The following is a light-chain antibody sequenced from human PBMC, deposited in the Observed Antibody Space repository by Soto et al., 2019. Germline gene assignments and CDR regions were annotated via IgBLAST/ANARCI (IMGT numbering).Light chain of an antibody. CDR1: QTVYSN. V-gene: IGKV3-15*01. Sequence: EIVMTQSPATLSVSPGERATLSCRASQTVYSNLAWYQQVPGQPPRLLISGASARATGIPARFSGSGSGTEFTLTISSLQSEDIATYYCQQYDNLPPFTFGPGTKVDIK. CDR2: GAS. CDR3: QQYDNLPPFT. J-gene: IGKJ3*01.